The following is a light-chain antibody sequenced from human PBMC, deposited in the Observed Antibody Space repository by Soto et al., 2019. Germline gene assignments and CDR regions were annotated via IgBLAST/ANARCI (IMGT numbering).Light chain of an antibody. CDR3: QQTYTPPQT. CDR1: QRISTY. Sequence: DILMTQSPSSLSTSVGDRVTITCRASQRISTYLNWYQQKPGKAPNLLIWDASTLQSGVPSRFSGSGSGTDFTLTISSLQVEDSATYYCQQTYTPPQTFGQGTKVDIK. J-gene: IGKJ1*01. V-gene: IGKV1-39*01. CDR2: DAS.